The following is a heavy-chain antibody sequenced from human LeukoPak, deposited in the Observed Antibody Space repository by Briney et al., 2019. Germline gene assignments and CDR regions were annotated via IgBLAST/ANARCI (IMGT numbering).Heavy chain of an antibody. D-gene: IGHD3-10*01. CDR1: GFILNNNY. CDR3: ARGRPGGNYYYMDV. J-gene: IGHJ6*03. Sequence: PGGSLRLSCAASGFILNNNYMTWVRQAPGKGLEWVSVIYSGGTTYYADSVKGRFTISRDNSNNIVYFQMDNLRVEDTAVYYCARGRPGGNYYYMDVWGKGTTVTVSS. V-gene: IGHV3-53*01. CDR2: IYSGGTT.